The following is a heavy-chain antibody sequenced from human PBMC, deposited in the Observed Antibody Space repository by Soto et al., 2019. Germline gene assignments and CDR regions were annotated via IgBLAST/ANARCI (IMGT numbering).Heavy chain of an antibody. J-gene: IGHJ4*02. CDR1: GGSISSGVYY. CDR3: ARGQTGLTTSPADY. V-gene: IGHV4-31*03. CDR2: IYYSGST. D-gene: IGHD4-4*01. Sequence: PSETLSLACTVSGGSISSGVYYWIWIRQHPGKGLEWIGYIYYSGSTYYNPSLKSRVTISVDTSKNQFSLKLSSVTAADTAVYYCARGQTGLTTSPADYWGQGTLVTVSS.